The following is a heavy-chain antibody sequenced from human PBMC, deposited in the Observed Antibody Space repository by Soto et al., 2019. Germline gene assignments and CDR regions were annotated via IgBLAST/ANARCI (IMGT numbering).Heavy chain of an antibody. V-gene: IGHV1-69*01. CDR2: IIPIFGTA. CDR1: GGTFSRHA. CDR3: ARGWGYDSNDYYYAY. D-gene: IGHD3-22*01. J-gene: IGHJ4*02. Sequence: QVQLVQSGAEVRKPGSSVKVSCKASGGTFSRHAISWVRQSPGQGLKWMGGIIPIFGTANHAQKFQGRVTIIADEPTSTVYMELSSLRSEDTAMYYCARGWGYDSNDYYYAYWGQGTLVIVSS.